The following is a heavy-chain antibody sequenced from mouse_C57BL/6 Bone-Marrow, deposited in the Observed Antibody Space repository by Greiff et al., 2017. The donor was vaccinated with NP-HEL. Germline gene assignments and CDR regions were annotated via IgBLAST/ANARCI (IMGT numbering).Heavy chain of an antibody. J-gene: IGHJ4*01. V-gene: IGHV1-72*01. CDR1: GYTFTSYW. CDR3: ARGYLDY. CDR2: IDPNSGGT. Sequence: QVQLQQPGAELVKPGASVKLSRKASGYTFTSYWMHWVKQRPGRGPVWIGRIDPNSGGTKDNGKFKGKATLTVDKPSSTAYRQLSSLTSEDAAVYYCARGYLDYWGQGTAVTVSA.